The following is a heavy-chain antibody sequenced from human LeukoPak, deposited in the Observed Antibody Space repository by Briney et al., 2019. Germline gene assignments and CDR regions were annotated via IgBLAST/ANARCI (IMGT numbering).Heavy chain of an antibody. V-gene: IGHV1-69*13. D-gene: IGHD5-12*01. CDR2: IIPIFGTA. CDR1: GGTFSSYA. J-gene: IGHJ4*02. CDR3: ARGGSGYDSDY. Sequence: ASVKVSCKASGGTFSSYAISWVRQAPGQGLEWMGGIIPIFGTANYAQKFQGRVTITADESTSTAYMELSGLRSEDTAVYYCARGGSGYDSDYWGQGTLVTVSS.